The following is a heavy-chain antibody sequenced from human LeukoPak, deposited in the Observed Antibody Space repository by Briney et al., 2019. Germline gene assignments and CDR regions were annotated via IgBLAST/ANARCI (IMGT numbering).Heavy chain of an antibody. CDR1: GGSISNNY. V-gene: IGHV4-4*07. J-gene: IGHJ4*02. CDR2: IYTSGST. CDR3: AGDSSEEALLDY. D-gene: IGHD3-22*01. Sequence: PSETLSLTCTVSGGSISNNYWSWIRQPAGKGLEWIGRIYTSGSTNYNPSLKSRVTMSVDTSKNQFSLKLSSVTAADTAVYYCAGDSSEEALLDYWGQGTLVTVSS.